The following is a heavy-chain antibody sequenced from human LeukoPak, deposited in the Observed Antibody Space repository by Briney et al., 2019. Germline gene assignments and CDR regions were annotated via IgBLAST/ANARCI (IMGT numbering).Heavy chain of an antibody. D-gene: IGHD6-13*01. CDR2: ISGSGGST. J-gene: IGHJ4*02. CDR3: ATLAAAGTTEADY. Sequence: GESLKISCKGSGYSFTSYWIGWVRQAPGKGLEWVSAISGSGGSTYYADSVKGRFTISRDNSKNTLYLQMNSLRAEDTAVYYCATLAAAGTTEADYWGQGTLVTVSS. V-gene: IGHV3-23*01. CDR1: GYSFTSYW.